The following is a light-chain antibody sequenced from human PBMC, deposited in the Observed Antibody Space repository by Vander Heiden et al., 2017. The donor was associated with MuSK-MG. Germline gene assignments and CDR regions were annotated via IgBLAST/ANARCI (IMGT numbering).Light chain of an antibody. V-gene: IGKV3-15*01. CDR3: QQYNFWPQYT. CDR2: DAS. J-gene: IGKJ2*01. Sequence: EIVITQSPATLSVSPGERATLSCRASQSIGSNLAWYQQKPGQAPRLLIYDASTKATGVPARFSGGGSGTAFTLTISSLQSEDFAVYYCQQYNFWPQYTFGQGTKVEIK. CDR1: QSIGSN.